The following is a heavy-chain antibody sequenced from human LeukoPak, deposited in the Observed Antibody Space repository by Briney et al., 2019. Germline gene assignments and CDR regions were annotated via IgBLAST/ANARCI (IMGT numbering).Heavy chain of an antibody. Sequence: ASVKVSCKASGYTFTGYYMHWVRQATGQGLEWMGWMNPNSGNTGYAQKFQGRVTMTRNTSISTAYMELSSLRSEDTAVYYCARGDSSSWPQPLDYWGQGTLVTVSS. CDR2: MNPNSGNT. V-gene: IGHV1-8*02. D-gene: IGHD6-13*01. J-gene: IGHJ4*02. CDR3: ARGDSSSWPQPLDY. CDR1: GYTFTGYY.